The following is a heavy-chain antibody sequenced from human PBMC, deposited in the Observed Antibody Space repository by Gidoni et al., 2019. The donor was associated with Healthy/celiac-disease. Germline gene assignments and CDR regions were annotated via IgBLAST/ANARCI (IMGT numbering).Heavy chain of an antibody. CDR3: ARNYGDYVFSHYGMDV. Sequence: EVQLVESGGGLVQPGGSLRLSCAASGFTVRSNYMSWVRQAPGKGLEWVSVIYSGGSTYYADSVKGRFTISRDNSKNTLYLQMNSLRAEDTAVYYCARNYGDYVFSHYGMDVWGQGTTVTVSS. CDR2: IYSGGST. D-gene: IGHD4-17*01. J-gene: IGHJ6*02. V-gene: IGHV3-66*01. CDR1: GFTVRSNY.